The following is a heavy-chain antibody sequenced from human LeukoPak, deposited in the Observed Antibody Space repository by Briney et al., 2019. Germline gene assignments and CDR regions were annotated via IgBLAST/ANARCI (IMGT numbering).Heavy chain of an antibody. D-gene: IGHD2-15*01. V-gene: IGHV3-23*01. CDR1: GFTFSSYA. Sequence: PGGSLQLSCAASGFTFSSYARSWVRQAPGKGLEWVSAISGSGGSTYYADSVKGRFTISRDNSKNTLYLQMNSLRAEDTAVYYCAKDPRYCGGGSCSPSGGQGTLVTVSS. J-gene: IGHJ4*02. CDR2: ISGSGGST. CDR3: AKDPRYCGGGSCSPS.